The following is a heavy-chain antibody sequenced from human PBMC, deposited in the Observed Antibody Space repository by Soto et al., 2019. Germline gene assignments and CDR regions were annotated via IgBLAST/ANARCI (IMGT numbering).Heavy chain of an antibody. D-gene: IGHD6-19*01. CDR2: ISGSGGST. V-gene: IGHV3-23*01. CDR1: GFTFSSYA. Sequence: GGYLRLSCAASGFTFSSYAMSWVRQAPGKGLEWVSAISGSGGSTYYADSVKGRFTISRDNSKNTLYLQMNSLRAEDTAVYYCAKDSSGGYEYFDYWGQGTLVTVSS. J-gene: IGHJ4*02. CDR3: AKDSSGGYEYFDY.